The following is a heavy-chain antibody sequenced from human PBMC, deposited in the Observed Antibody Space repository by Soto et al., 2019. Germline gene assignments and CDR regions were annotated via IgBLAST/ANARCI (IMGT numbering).Heavy chain of an antibody. V-gene: IGHV4-39*01. CDR3: VSQRTSVLPQAYFDY. D-gene: IGHD2-8*01. J-gene: IGHJ4*02. CDR2: VYYRGRS. Sequence: SETLSLTCTVSGGSVNNSNYYWGWIRQSPGKGLEWIGSVYYRGRSYSKSSVKSRVTISVDTSKNQFSLNLNSVTASDTAVYYCVSQRTSVLPQAYFDYWGPGALVTVSS. CDR1: GGSVNNSNYY.